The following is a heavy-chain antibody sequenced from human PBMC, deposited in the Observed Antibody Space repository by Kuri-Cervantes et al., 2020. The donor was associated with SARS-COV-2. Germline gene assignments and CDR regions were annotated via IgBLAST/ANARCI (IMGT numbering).Heavy chain of an antibody. CDR1: GGTFSSYT. Sequence: SVKVSCKASGGTFSSYTISWVRQAPGQGLEWMGRIIPILGIANYAQKFQGRVTITADKSTSTAYMELRSLRSDDTAVYYCARGHSALKRELLPFDYWGQGTLVTVSS. CDR2: IIPILGIA. J-gene: IGHJ4*02. CDR3: ARGHSALKRELLPFDY. V-gene: IGHV1-69*02. D-gene: IGHD1-26*01.